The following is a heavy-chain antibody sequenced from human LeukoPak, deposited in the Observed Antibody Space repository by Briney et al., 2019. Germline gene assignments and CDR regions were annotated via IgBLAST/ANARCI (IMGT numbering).Heavy chain of an antibody. CDR2: IIPILGIA. CDR3: AGHYYDSSGYYGY. J-gene: IGHJ4*02. CDR1: GGTFSSYA. V-gene: IGHV1-69*04. D-gene: IGHD3-22*01. Sequence: SVKVSCKASGGTFSSYAISWVRQAPGQGLEWMGRIIPILGIANYAQKFQGRATITADKSTSTAYMELSSLRSEDTAVYYCAGHYYDSSGYYGYWGQGTLVTVSS.